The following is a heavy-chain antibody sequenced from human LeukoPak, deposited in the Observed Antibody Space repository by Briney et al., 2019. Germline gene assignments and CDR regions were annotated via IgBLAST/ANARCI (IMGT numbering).Heavy chain of an antibody. D-gene: IGHD1-1*01. CDR2: IKTKPDGGTT. J-gene: IGHJ4*02. CDR3: TTDSFWNYFDY. V-gene: IGHV3-15*01. CDR1: QFSFINAW. Sequence: GGSLRLSCTVSQFSFINAWMSWVRQAPGKGLEWVGRIKTKPDGGTTHYAAPVKGRFTISRDDSKNTLYLHMNNLKTEDTAVYYCTTDSFWNYFDYWGQGTLVTVSS.